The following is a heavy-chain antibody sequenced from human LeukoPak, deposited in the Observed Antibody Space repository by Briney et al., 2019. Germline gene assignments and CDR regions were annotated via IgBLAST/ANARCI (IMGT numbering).Heavy chain of an antibody. CDR3: ARDLDGENYDFWSGYQPFDP. D-gene: IGHD3-3*01. CDR1: GYSISSGCY. Sequence: SETLSLTCTVSGYSISSGCYWGWIRQPPGKGLEWIGSIYHSGSTYYNPSLKSRVTISVDTSKNQFSLKLSSVTAADTAVYYCARDLDGENYDFWSGYQPFDPWGQGTLVTVSS. J-gene: IGHJ5*02. CDR2: IYHSGST. V-gene: IGHV4-38-2*02.